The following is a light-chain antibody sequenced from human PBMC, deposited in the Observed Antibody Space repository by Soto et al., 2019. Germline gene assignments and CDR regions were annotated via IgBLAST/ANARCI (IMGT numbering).Light chain of an antibody. Sequence: QSVLTQPPSVSGAPGQRATISCTGNNSNIGAGYDVLWYQQLPGTAPRLLIYGNSNRPSGVPDRFAGSKSGTSASVVITGLQADDEADYYCQSYDSGQSGHVLFGGGTKVTVL. CDR1: NSNIGAGYD. J-gene: IGLJ3*02. CDR3: QSYDSGQSGHVL. V-gene: IGLV1-40*01. CDR2: GNS.